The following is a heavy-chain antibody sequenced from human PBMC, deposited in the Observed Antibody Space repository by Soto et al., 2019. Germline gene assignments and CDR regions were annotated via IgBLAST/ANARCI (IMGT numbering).Heavy chain of an antibody. V-gene: IGHV3-30-3*01. CDR1: GFSFSSYA. CDR2: ISYVVSNN. D-gene: IGHD5-18*01. Sequence: PXVCLRLSCAACGFSFSSYAMHWVRQAPGKGLEWVAVISYVVSNNYYADSVKGRFTISRDNSKNTLYLQMNSLRAEDTAVYYCARDSGYRYGYVGLFDYWGQGTLVTVSS. J-gene: IGHJ4*02. CDR3: ARDSGYRYGYVGLFDY.